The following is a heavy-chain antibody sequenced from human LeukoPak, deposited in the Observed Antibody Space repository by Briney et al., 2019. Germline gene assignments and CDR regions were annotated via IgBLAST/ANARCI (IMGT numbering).Heavy chain of an antibody. J-gene: IGHJ3*01. CDR1: GFTFSNYA. V-gene: IGHV3-23*01. D-gene: IGHD6-25*01. Sequence: PGGALRLSCAASGFTFSNYAMTWVREAPGKGREWVSTISDSGRTFYSDYVKGRFTTSRDKSKNTLLLILKDSGADDTAVYYCAKDLPSEWQQRPDYDAVVGWGQGTMGTVS. CDR2: ISDSGRT. CDR3: AKDLPSEWQQRPDYDAVVG.